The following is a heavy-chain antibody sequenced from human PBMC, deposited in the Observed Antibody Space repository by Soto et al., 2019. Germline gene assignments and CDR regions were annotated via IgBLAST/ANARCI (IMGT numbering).Heavy chain of an antibody. Sequence: NPTETLSLTCAVSGYSISSGYYLGWVLQTPWKGLEWIASIYHSGSTYYNPSLKSRVTISVDTSKNQFSLKLTSVTAADTAVYYCARGAATVTPGWFDPWGQGIMVTVSS. CDR1: GYSISSGYY. D-gene: IGHD4-17*01. J-gene: IGHJ5*02. V-gene: IGHV4-38-2*01. CDR3: ARGAATVTPGWFDP. CDR2: IYHSGST.